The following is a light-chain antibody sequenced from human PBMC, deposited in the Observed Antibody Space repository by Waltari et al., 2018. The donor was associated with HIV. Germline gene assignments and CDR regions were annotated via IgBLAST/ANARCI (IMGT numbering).Light chain of an antibody. CDR1: RTIRTY. CDR2: SAS. CDR3: EQSYDFPRT. J-gene: IGKJ1*01. Sequence: DIQMTQSPSSLSASVGESVPFTCRSSRTIRTYLNWYQQTLGRPPRLLIFSASSLQSGVSSRFTGGGSGTEFTLTINNLQPEDFATYYCEQSYDFPRTFGQGTTVG. V-gene: IGKV1-39*01.